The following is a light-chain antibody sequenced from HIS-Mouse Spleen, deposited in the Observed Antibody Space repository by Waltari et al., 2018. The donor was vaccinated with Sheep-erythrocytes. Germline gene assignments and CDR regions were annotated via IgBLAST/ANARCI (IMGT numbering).Light chain of an antibody. CDR2: DVS. CDR1: SSDVGGYNY. V-gene: IGLV2-11*01. CDR3: CSYAGSYNHV. J-gene: IGLJ1*01. Sequence: QSALTQPRSVSGSPGQSVTISCTGTSSDVGGYNYFSWYQQHPGKAPKLRIYDVSKRPSGVPDRFSGSKSGNPASLTISGLQAEDEADYYCCSYAGSYNHVFATGTKVTVL.